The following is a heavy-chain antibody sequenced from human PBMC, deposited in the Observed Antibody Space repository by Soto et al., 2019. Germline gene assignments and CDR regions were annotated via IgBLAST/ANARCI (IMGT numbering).Heavy chain of an antibody. CDR1: GYTFTSYY. CDR3: ARDTFGAGYYYGMDV. D-gene: IGHD3-3*01. J-gene: IGHJ6*02. V-gene: IGHV1-46*01. Sequence: ASVKVSCKASGYTFTSYYMHWVRQAPGQGLEWMGIINPSGGITSYAQKFQGRVTMTRDTSTSTVYMELSSLRSEDTAVYYCARDTFGAGYYYGMDVWGQGTTVTVSS. CDR2: INPSGGIT.